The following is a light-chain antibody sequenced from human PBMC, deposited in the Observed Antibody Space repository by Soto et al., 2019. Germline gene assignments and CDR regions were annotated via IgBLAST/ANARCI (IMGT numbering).Light chain of an antibody. Sequence: EIVLTKSPDTLSVSPGESATLSCRASQSISSNLAWYQQKPGQSPRLLIHGASSRATGVPVRFSGSGSGVAFTLTISRLEPADFAVYYCQHYGSSPRTFGQGTKVDIK. CDR3: QHYGSSPRT. V-gene: IGKV3-20*01. CDR2: GAS. CDR1: QSISSN. J-gene: IGKJ1*01.